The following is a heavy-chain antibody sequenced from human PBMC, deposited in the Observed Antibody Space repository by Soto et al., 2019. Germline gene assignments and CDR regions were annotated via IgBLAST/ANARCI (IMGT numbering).Heavy chain of an antibody. D-gene: IGHD3-10*01. CDR3: AKHGRPDGSRENYFDN. J-gene: IGHJ4*02. V-gene: IGHV4-59*08. CDR2: IYVNGNI. CDR1: GGSISSYY. Sequence: QVQLQESGPGLVKPSETLSLTCSVSGGSISSYYWSWIRQPPGKGLEWIGYIYVNGNINYNPSLKSRGTMSVDTSKNHFSLRLTSVTAADTAVYYCAKHGRPDGSRENYFDNWGQGTLVTVSS.